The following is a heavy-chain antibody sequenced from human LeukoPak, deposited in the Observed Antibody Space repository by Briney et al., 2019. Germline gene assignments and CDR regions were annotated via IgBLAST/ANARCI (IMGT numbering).Heavy chain of an antibody. CDR2: IKQDGSEK. CDR1: GFTFSSYW. J-gene: IGHJ6*03. Sequence: GGSLRLSCAASGFTFSSYWMSWVRQAPGKGLEWVANIKQDGSEKYYVDSVKGRFTISRDNAKNSLYLQMNSLRAEDTAVYYCARDRPVITIFGVVTLGRGYYYYMDVWGKGTTVTVSS. D-gene: IGHD3-3*01. V-gene: IGHV3-7*01. CDR3: ARDRPVITIFGVVTLGRGYYYYMDV.